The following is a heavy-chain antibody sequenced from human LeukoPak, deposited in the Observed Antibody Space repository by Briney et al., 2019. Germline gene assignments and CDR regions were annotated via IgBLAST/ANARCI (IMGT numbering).Heavy chain of an antibody. Sequence: ASVKVSCKACGYTFTSYGITWVRQAPGQGLEWMGWISGYNGDTKYAQKAQGRVTVTTDTSTSTAYMELRSLSLDDTAVYYCARGDYGGGFDYWGQGTLVTVSS. J-gene: IGHJ4*02. V-gene: IGHV1-18*01. CDR1: GYTFTSYG. D-gene: IGHD4-23*01. CDR2: ISGYNGDT. CDR3: ARGDYGGGFDY.